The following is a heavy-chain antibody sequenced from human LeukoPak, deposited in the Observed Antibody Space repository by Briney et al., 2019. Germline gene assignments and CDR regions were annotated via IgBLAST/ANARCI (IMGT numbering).Heavy chain of an antibody. CDR2: XXXXXXGT. Sequence: ASVKVSCKASGYTFTGYYMHWVRQAPGQGLEWMGWXXXXXXGTNYAQKFQGRVTMTRDTSISTAYMELSRLRSDDTAVYYCARDETTVGYIVIAVAGTFDYWGQGTLVTVSS. J-gene: IGHJ4*02. D-gene: IGHD6-19*01. CDR3: ARDETTVGYIVIAVAGTFDY. CDR1: GYTFTGYY. V-gene: IGHV1-2*02.